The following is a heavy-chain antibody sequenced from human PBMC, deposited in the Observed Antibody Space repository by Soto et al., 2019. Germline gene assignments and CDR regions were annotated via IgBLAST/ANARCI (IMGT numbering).Heavy chain of an antibody. J-gene: IGHJ4*02. V-gene: IGHV3-11*01. CDR2: ISSSDNII. CDR3: ARDLGYYDSSGYFDY. Sequence: GGSLRLSCAASGFTFSDYYMSWIRQAPGKGLEWVSYISSSDNIIYYADSVKGRFTISRDNAKNSLYLQMNSLRAEDTAVYYCARDLGYYDSSGYFDYWGQGTLVTAPQ. CDR1: GFTFSDYY. D-gene: IGHD3-22*01.